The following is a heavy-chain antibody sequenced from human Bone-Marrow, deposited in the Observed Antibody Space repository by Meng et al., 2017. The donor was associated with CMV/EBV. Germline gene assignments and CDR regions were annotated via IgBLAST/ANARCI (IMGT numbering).Heavy chain of an antibody. J-gene: IGHJ4*02. CDR3: AWGLYDFWCGYRITYDY. Sequence: GESLKIPCPASGFTFSSFWMSWVRQAPGKGREWVANRKEDGSEKYYVDSVKGRFTISRDNAKNSLYLQMNSRRAEDTAVYYCAWGLYDFWCGYRITYDYWGQGTLVTVSS. V-gene: IGHV3-7*04. D-gene: IGHD3-3*01. CDR2: RKEDGSEK. CDR1: GFTFSSFW.